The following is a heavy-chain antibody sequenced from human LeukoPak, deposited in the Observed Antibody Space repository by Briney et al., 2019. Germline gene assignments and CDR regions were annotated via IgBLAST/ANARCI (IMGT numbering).Heavy chain of an antibody. V-gene: IGHV4-59*01. CDR1: GGSISSYY. D-gene: IGHD3-22*01. J-gene: IGHJ6*03. Sequence: SETLSLTCTVSGGSISSYYWSWIRQPPGKGLEWIGYIYYSGTTNYNPSLKSRVTILVDTSKNQFSLRLTSVTAADTAVYFCARNSPPLYDSSDYDSFDYPYFYVDLWRKGTTVTVSS. CDR3: ARNSPPLYDSSDYDSFDYPYFYVDL. CDR2: IYYSGTT.